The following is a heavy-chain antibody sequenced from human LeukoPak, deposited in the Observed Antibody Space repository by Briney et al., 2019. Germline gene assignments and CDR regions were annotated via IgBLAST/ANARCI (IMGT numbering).Heavy chain of an antibody. CDR1: GGSISSSSYY. V-gene: IGHV4-39*02. D-gene: IGHD2-15*01. Sequence: SETLSLTCTVSGGSISSSSYYWGWIRQPPGKGLEWIGSIYYSGSTYYNPSLKSRVTISVDTSKNQFSLKLSSVTAADTAVYYCARDSIVVVVAATLPIGWFDPWGQGTLVTVSS. J-gene: IGHJ5*02. CDR3: ARDSIVVVVAATLPIGWFDP. CDR2: IYYSGST.